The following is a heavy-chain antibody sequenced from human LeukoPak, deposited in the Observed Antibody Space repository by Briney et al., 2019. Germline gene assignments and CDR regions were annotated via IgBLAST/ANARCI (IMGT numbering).Heavy chain of an antibody. D-gene: IGHD5-12*01. Sequence: ASVKVSCKASGYTFTGYCMHWVRQAPGQGLEWMGWMYANSGDTQSAQKFQGRVTMTRDTSISTAYMELSRLTSDDTAMYYCAREPPGTSGCDYWGQGTLVTVSS. CDR2: MYANSGDT. CDR3: AREPPGTSGCDY. CDR1: GYTFTGYC. J-gene: IGHJ4*02. V-gene: IGHV1-2*02.